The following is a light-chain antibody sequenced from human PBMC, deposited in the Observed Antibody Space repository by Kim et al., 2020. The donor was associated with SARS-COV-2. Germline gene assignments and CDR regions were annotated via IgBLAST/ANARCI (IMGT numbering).Light chain of an antibody. CDR1: ENINSW. V-gene: IGKV1-5*03. CDR3: QHYRT. Sequence: DIQMTQSPSTLSASVGDRVTITCRASENINSWLAWYQQKPGKAPKVLIHKASTLESGVPSRFSGSGSGTEFTLTITSLQPDDFATYYCQHYRTFGQGTKLEI. J-gene: IGKJ1*01. CDR2: KAS.